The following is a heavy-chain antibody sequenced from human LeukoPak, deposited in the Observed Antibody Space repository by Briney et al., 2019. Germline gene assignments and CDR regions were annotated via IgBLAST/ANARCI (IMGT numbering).Heavy chain of an antibody. D-gene: IGHD2-2*01. Sequence: GGSLRLSCTVSGFTLSSYEMSWIRQAPGKGLEWVSSIDYDGGSGHYADSVKGRFTISRDNSNNTLFLHLNSLRGEDTAVYYCAKDRSQYCSSTSCYFNFEDYWGQGTLVTVSS. J-gene: IGHJ4*02. CDR2: IDYDGGSG. V-gene: IGHV3-23*01. CDR3: AKDRSQYCSSTSCYFNFEDY. CDR1: GFTLSSYE.